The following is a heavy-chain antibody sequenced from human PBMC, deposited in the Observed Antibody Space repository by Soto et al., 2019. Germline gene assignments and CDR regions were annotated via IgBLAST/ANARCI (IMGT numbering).Heavy chain of an antibody. CDR1: GGSFSGYY. Sequence: PLETLSLTCAVYGGSFSGYYWSWIRQPPGKGLEWIGEINHSGSTNYNPSLKSRVTISVDTSKNQFSLKLSSVTAADTAVYYCLGEGYYGMDVWGQGTTVTVSS. V-gene: IGHV4-34*01. CDR3: LGEGYYGMDV. D-gene: IGHD3-10*01. J-gene: IGHJ6*02. CDR2: INHSGST.